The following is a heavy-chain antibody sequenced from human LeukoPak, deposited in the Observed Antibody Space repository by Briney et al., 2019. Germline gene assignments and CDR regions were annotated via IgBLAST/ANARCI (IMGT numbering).Heavy chain of an antibody. V-gene: IGHV4-39*07. Sequence: SETLSLTCTVSYGSISDISHYWGWIRQPPGKGLEWIGSIYYSGRTYYNSSLKSRVTISVDTSKNQFSLKVTSVTAADTAVYYCASAYYDILGGHFDYWGQGTLVTVSS. CDR2: IYYSGRT. J-gene: IGHJ4*02. D-gene: IGHD3-9*01. CDR1: YGSISDISHY. CDR3: ASAYYDILGGHFDY.